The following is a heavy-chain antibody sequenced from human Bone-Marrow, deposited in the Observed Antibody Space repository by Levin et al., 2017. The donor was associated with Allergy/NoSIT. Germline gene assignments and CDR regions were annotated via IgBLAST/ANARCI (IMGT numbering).Heavy chain of an antibody. V-gene: IGHV3-53*01. Sequence: AGGSLRLSCAASGFTVSSNYMSWVRQAPGKGLEWVSVIYSGGSIYYADSVKGRFTISRDNSKNTLFLQMNSLRAEDTAVYYCARDGGRGLGMDYWGQGTLVTVSS. CDR1: GFTVSSNY. D-gene: IGHD7-27*01. J-gene: IGHJ4*02. CDR2: IYSGGSI. CDR3: ARDGGRGLGMDY.